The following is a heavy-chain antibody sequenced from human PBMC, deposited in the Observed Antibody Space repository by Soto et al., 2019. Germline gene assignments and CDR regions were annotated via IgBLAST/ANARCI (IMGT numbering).Heavy chain of an antibody. J-gene: IGHJ5*02. D-gene: IGHD2-2*01. V-gene: IGHV5-51*01. CDR2: IYPGDSDT. CDR3: ARLDGRQLLFSFNWFDP. Sequence: GESLKISCKGSGYSFTSYWIGWVRQMPGKGLEWMGIIYPGDSDTRYSPSFQGQVTISADKSISTAYLQWSSLKASDTAMYYCARLDGRQLLFSFNWFDPWGQGTLVTVSS. CDR1: GYSFTSYW.